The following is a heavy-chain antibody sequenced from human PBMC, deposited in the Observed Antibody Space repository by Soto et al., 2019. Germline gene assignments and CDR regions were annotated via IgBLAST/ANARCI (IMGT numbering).Heavy chain of an antibody. CDR2: MNPNSGNT. CDR3: ARYLQADY. CDR1: GYTFTSYD. Sequence: ASVKVSCKASGYTFTSYDINWVRQATGQGLEWMGWMNPNSGNTGYSQKFQGRVTITRDTSASTAYMELSSLRSEDTAVYYCARYLQADYWGQGTLVTVS. V-gene: IGHV1-8*01. J-gene: IGHJ4*02.